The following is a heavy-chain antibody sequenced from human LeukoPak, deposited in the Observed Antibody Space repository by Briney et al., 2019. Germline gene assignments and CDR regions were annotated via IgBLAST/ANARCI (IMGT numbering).Heavy chain of an antibody. CDR2: IIPIFGTA. J-gene: IGHJ3*02. D-gene: IGHD1-26*01. CDR1: GGTFSSYA. CDR3: ARSGTRYSGSYRRAFDI. Sequence: ASVKVSCKASGGTFSSYAISWVRQAPGQGLEWMGGIIPIFGTANYAQKFQGRVTITADESTSTAYMELSSLRSEDTAVYYCARSGTRYSGSYRRAFDIWGQGTMVTVSS. V-gene: IGHV1-69*13.